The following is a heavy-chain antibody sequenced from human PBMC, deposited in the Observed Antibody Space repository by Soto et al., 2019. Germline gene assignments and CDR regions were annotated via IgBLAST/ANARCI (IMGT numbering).Heavy chain of an antibody. CDR2: IITILSIA. J-gene: IGHJ4*02. D-gene: IGHD6-19*01. Sequence: QVQLVQSGAEVKKPGSSVKVSCKASGGTFSSYTISWLRQAPGQGLEWMGRIITILSIANYAQKFQGRVSITADKSTSTSYMERSSLRSEDTAVYYCAREWLRVPQCDYWGPGTLVTVSS. V-gene: IGHV1-69*08. CDR1: GGTFSSYT. CDR3: AREWLRVPQCDY.